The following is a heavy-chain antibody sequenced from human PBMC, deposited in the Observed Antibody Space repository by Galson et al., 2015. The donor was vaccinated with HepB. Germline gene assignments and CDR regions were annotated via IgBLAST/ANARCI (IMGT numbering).Heavy chain of an antibody. CDR3: ARYYGNYRAFDS. CDR2: IWFDGSKD. D-gene: IGHD4-11*01. J-gene: IGHJ4*02. V-gene: IGHV3-33*01. Sequence: SLRLSCAASGSAFSSHGMHWVRQAPGKGLEWVALIWFDGSKDYYADSVKGRFTISRDNSNNMLYLQMNNLRVDDTAVYYCARYYGNYRAFDSWGQGTLVTVSP. CDR1: GSAFSSHG.